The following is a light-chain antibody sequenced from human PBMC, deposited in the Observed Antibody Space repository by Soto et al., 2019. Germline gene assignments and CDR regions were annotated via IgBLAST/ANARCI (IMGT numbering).Light chain of an antibody. CDR1: SGHSSYA. CDR3: QTWGAGILV. V-gene: IGLV4-69*01. Sequence: QLVLTQSPSASASLGASVKLTCTLSSGHSSYAIAWHQQQPEKGPRYLMKLNSDGSHSKGDGIPDRFSGSSSGAERYLTISGLQSEEEADCCCQTWGAGILVVGGGTTVAVL. CDR2: LNSDGSH. J-gene: IGLJ2*01.